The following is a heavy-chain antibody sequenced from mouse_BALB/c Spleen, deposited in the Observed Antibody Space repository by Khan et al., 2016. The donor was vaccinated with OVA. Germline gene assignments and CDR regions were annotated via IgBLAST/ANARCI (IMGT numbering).Heavy chain of an antibody. V-gene: IGHV1-19*01. CDR2: INPYNGDT. J-gene: IGHJ1*01. CDR3: ARGLFDV. CDR1: GYTFPDYY. Sequence: EVQLQQSGPELVKPGASVRMSCRASGYTFPDYYMKWMKQSHGKSLEWIGDINPYNGDTFYNQKFKGKATLTVDKSSSTAYMQLNSLTSEESAVYYCARGLFDVWGAGTTVTVSS.